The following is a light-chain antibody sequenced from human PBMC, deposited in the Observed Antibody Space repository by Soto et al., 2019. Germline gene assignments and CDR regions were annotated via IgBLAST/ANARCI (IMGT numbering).Light chain of an antibody. CDR2: EVS. V-gene: IGLV2-14*01. CDR1: SSDVGGYNY. J-gene: IGLJ2*01. Sequence: QSALTQPASVSGSPGQSITISCTGTSSDVGGYNYVSWYQQHPGKAPKLMIYEVSNRPSGVSNRFSGSKSGNTASLTISGLQAEEEADYYCSSYTSSSNVVFGGGTKLTVL. CDR3: SSYTSSSNVV.